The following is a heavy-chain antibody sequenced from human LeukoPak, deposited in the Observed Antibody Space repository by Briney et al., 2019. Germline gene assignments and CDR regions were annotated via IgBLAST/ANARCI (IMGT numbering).Heavy chain of an antibody. CDR1: GFTFSSYA. J-gene: IGHJ4*02. CDR3: ARGNYGEEADLDC. CDR2: ISYDGSNK. D-gene: IGHD4-17*01. Sequence: GGSLRLSCAASGFTFSSYAMHWVRQAPGKGLEWVAVISYDGSNKYYADSVKGRFTISRDNSKNTLYLQMNSLRAEDTAVYYCARGNYGEEADLDCWGQGTLVTVSS. V-gene: IGHV3-30-3*01.